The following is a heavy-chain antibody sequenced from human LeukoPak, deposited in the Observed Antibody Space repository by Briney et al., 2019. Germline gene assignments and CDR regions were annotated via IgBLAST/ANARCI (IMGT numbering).Heavy chain of an antibody. CDR1: GGSISSYY. V-gene: IGHV4-59*06. J-gene: IGHJ6*02. D-gene: IGHD4-17*01. Sequence: SETLSLTCTVSGGSISSYYWSWIRQPPGKGLEWIGCIHYSGSTYYNPSLKSRGTISIDTSKNQFSLRLNSVTAADTAVYYCARDEVDYGERDSYYYGVDVWGQGTTVTVSS. CDR2: IHYSGST. CDR3: ARDEVDYGERDSYYYGVDV.